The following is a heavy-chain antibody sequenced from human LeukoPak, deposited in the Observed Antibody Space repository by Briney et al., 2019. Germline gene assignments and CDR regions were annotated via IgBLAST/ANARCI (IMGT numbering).Heavy chain of an antibody. V-gene: IGHV1-69*13. CDR2: IIPIFGTA. CDR3: ARVDRNWNYFDY. CDR1: RGTFSSYA. Sequence: ASVKVSCKASRGTFSSYAISWVRQAPGQGLEWMGGIIPIFGTAVYAQEFQGRVTITADEFTSTAYMELSSLTSEDTAVYYCARVDRNWNYFDYWGQGTLVTVSS. D-gene: IGHD1-20*01. J-gene: IGHJ4*02.